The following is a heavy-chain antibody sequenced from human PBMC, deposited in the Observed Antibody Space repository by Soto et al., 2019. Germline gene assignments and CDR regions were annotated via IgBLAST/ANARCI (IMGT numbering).Heavy chain of an antibody. CDR3: TAGDGRTDNVF. Sequence: EVQLVESGGGLVKPGGSTRLSCAASGFTFIYAWMTWVRQAPGKGLEWVARIKGKGGNGATDYAAPVKGRFTISRDDSRNTLYLQMTSLKTEDTAVYYCTAGDGRTDNVFWGQGTLVTVSP. CDR2: IKGKGGNGAT. CDR1: GFTFIYAW. J-gene: IGHJ4*02. V-gene: IGHV3-15*01. D-gene: IGHD2-21*02.